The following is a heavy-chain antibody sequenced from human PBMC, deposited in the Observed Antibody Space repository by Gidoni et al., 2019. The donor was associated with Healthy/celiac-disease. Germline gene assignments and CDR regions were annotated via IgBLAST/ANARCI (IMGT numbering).Heavy chain of an antibody. J-gene: IGHJ4*02. CDR3: AHSYSSSGSPDY. CDR2: IYWDDDK. CDR1: GFSLSTSGVG. V-gene: IGHV2-5*02. D-gene: IGHD6-6*01. Sequence: QITLKASGPTLANPTQTLTLTCTFSGFSLSTSGVGLGWIRQPPGKALEWLALIYWDDDKRYSPSLTSRLTITKDTSKNQVVLTMTNMDPVDTATYYCAHSYSSSGSPDYWGQGTLVTVSS.